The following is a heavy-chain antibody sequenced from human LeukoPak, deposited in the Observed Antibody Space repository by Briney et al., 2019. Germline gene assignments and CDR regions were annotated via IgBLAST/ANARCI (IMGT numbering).Heavy chain of an antibody. D-gene: IGHD5-24*01. Sequence: PGGSLRLSCAASGFTFSSYWMNWVRQAQGTGLEWVGNIKQDGSEKNYVDFVKGRFTISRDNAKNSLDLQMNSLSAEDTAMYYCARAGGDGYQWYFDLWGRGTLVTVSS. CDR2: IKQDGSEK. J-gene: IGHJ2*01. CDR1: GFTFSSYW. V-gene: IGHV3-7*01. CDR3: ARAGGDGYQWYFDL.